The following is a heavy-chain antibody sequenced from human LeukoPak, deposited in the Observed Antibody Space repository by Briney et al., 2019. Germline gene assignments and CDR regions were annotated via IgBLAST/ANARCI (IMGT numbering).Heavy chain of an antibody. CDR3: AAGYCSSTSCYFDAFDI. CDR2: ISYDGSNK. D-gene: IGHD2-2*01. Sequence: GGSMRLSCAASGFTFSSYAMHWVSQAPGKGLEWVAVISYDGSNKYYADSVKGRFTISRDNSKNTLYLQMNSLRAEDTAVYYCAAGYCSSTSCYFDAFDIWGQGTMVTVSS. V-gene: IGHV3-30*04. CDR1: GFTFSSYA. J-gene: IGHJ3*02.